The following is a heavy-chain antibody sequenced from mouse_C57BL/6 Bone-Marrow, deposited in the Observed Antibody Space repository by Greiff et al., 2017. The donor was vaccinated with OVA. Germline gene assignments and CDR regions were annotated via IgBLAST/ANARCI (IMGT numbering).Heavy chain of an antibody. J-gene: IGHJ4*01. CDR2: INSDGGST. Sequence: EVKVEESGGGLVQPGESLKLSCESNEYEFPSHDMSWVRKTPEKRLELVAAINSDGGSTYYPDTMERRFIISRDNTKKTLYLQMSSLRSEDTALYYCARLPYDGYLYYYAMDYWGQGTSVTVSS. V-gene: IGHV5-2*03. D-gene: IGHD2-3*01. CDR1: EYEFPSHD. CDR3: ARLPYDGYLYYYAMDY.